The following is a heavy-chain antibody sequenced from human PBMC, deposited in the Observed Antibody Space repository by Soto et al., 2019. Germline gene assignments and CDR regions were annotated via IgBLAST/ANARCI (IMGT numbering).Heavy chain of an antibody. CDR2: IYYSGST. CDR3: ARHWGRKVFDY. V-gene: IGHV4-39*01. J-gene: IGHJ4*02. CDR1: GGSISSSSYY. D-gene: IGHD3-16*01. Sequence: QLQLQESGPGLVKPSETLSLTCTVSGGSISSSSYYWGWIRQPPGKGLEWIGNIYYSGSTYYNPSLKSRVNISADTSKNQFSRKLSSVTAADTAVYYCARHWGRKVFDYWGQGTLVTVSS.